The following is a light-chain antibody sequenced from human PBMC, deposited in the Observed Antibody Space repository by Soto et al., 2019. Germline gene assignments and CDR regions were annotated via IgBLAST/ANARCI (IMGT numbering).Light chain of an antibody. CDR2: DVR. Sequence: QSALTQPASVSGSPGQSITISCTGTSSDIGGYNYISWYQQLPGKAPKFIIYDVRNRPSGVSNRFSGSRSGNTASLTISGVQAEDEADYYCSSYTSSSTVIFGGGTKVTVL. J-gene: IGLJ2*01. V-gene: IGLV2-14*01. CDR3: SSYTSSSTVI. CDR1: SSDIGGYNY.